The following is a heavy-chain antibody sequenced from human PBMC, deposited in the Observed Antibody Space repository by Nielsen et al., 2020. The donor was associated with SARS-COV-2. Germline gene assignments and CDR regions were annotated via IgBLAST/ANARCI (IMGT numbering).Heavy chain of an antibody. V-gene: IGHV1-3*01. D-gene: IGHD6-13*01. J-gene: IGHJ4*02. CDR2: TTGTGYA. CDR3: ARGSSNSLPGGRLGD. Sequence: ASVKVSCKTSGYSFTSYATHWVRQAPGQSLEWLGWTTGTGYAKSSQNFQGRVTITRDTSATTAYMELSSLRSEDTALYYCARGSSNSLPGGRLGDWGQGTLVTVSS. CDR1: GYSFTSYA.